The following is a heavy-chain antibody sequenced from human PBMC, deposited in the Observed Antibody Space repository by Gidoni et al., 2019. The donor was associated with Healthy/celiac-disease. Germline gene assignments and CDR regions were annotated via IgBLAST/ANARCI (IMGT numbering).Heavy chain of an antibody. D-gene: IGHD3-3*01. J-gene: IGHJ4*02. CDR2: ISYDGSNK. CDR1: GCTFSSYG. V-gene: IGHV3-30*03. CDR3: ARDSMEWLLSVDY. Sequence: QVQLVESGGGVVQPGRSLRLYCAASGCTFSSYGMHWVRQAPGKGLEWVAVISYDGSNKYYADSVKGRFTISRDNSKNTLYLQMNSLRAEDTAVYYCARDSMEWLLSVDYWGQGTLVTVSS.